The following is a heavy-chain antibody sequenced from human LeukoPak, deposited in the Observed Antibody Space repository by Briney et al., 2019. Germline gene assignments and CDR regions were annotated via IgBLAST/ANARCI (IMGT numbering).Heavy chain of an antibody. J-gene: IGHJ4*02. CDR3: ATGGSYSVNYYFDY. CDR2: IKQDGSEK. V-gene: IGHV3-7*03. D-gene: IGHD1-26*01. CDR1: GLTFSSYW. Sequence: PGGSLRLSCAASGLTFSSYWMSWVRQAPGKGLEWVANIKQDGSEKNYVDSVKGRFTISRDNAKNSLYLQMNSLRAEDTALYYCATGGSYSVNYYFDYWGQGTLVTVSS.